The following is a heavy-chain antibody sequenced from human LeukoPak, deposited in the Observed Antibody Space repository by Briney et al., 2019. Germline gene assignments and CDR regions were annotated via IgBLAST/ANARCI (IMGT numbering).Heavy chain of an antibody. V-gene: IGHV3-30*02. Sequence: PGGSLRLSCAASGFTFSSYGMHWVRQAPGKGLEWVAFIRYDGSNKYYADSVKGRFTISRDNSKNTLYLQMNSLRAEDTAVYYCARDLRFGDRGDNWFDPWGQGTLVTVSS. CDR1: GFTFSSYG. J-gene: IGHJ5*02. CDR3: ARDLRFGDRGDNWFDP. D-gene: IGHD3-10*01. CDR2: IRYDGSNK.